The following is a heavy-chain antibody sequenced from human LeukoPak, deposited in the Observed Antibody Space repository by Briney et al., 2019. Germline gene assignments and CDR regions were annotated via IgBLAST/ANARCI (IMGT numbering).Heavy chain of an antibody. CDR3: ARGIRWASDY. CDR1: GFTFSIYG. D-gene: IGHD4-23*01. CDR2: ITSNGGTT. Sequence: GGSLRLSCAASGFTFSIYGMVWVRQAPGKGLEYVSGITSNGGTTYYGNSVKGRFTISRDNSKDTLYLQMGSLRTEDMAVYYCARGIRWASDYWGQGSLVTAAS. V-gene: IGHV3-64*01. J-gene: IGHJ4*02.